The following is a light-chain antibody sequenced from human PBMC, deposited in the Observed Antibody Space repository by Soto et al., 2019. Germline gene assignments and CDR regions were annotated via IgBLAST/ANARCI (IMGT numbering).Light chain of an antibody. V-gene: IGKV3-15*01. CDR2: GAS. J-gene: IGKJ1*01. CDR1: QSISSN. CDR3: QQNNHWLWT. Sequence: EIVMTQSPATLSVSPGERATLSCRASQSISSNLAWYQQKPGQAPRLLIYGASTRATGIPARFSGSGSGTEFTLTITSLQSEDFAVYYCQQNNHWLWTFGQGTKVEIK.